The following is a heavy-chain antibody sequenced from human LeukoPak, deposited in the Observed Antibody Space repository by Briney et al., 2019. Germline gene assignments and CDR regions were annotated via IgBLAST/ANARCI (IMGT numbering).Heavy chain of an antibody. D-gene: IGHD5-12*01. CDR3: ARVGVWYSGYGPIDY. CDR1: GYTFTGYY. J-gene: IGHJ4*02. V-gene: IGHV1-2*02. Sequence: GASVKVSCKAYGYTFTGYYMHWVRQAPGQGLEWMGWINPNSGGTNYAQKFQGRVTMTRDTSISTAYMELSRLRSDDTAVYYCARVGVWYSGYGPIDYWGQGTLVTVSS. CDR2: INPNSGGT.